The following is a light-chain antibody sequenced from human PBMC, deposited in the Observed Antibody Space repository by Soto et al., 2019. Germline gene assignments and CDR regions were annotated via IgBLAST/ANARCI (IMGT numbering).Light chain of an antibody. Sequence: DIQMTQSPSTLSASVGDRVTITCRASQRISSWLAWYQQRPGKVPRLLIYKASTLESGVPSRFSGSGSGTEVTHTISSLQPDDFATYYCQLYNSPPWTFGQGTKVEIK. V-gene: IGKV1-5*03. CDR1: QRISSW. CDR3: QLYNSPPWT. CDR2: KAS. J-gene: IGKJ1*01.